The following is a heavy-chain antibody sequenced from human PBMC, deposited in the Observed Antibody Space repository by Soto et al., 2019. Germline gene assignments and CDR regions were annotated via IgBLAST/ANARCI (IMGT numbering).Heavy chain of an antibody. D-gene: IGHD3-10*01. J-gene: IGHJ6*03. CDR3: ATGMLIRGHHYYMDL. CDR2: TYYKSKWYI. Sequence: SQTLSLTCVISGDSVSGNRAAWNWIRQSPSRGLEWLGRTYYKSKWYIEYAPSVTGRVTINPDTSKNQFSLQLNSVTPEDTAVYYCATGMLIRGHHYYMDLWGQGTTVNVSS. CDR1: GDSVSGNRAA. V-gene: IGHV6-1*01.